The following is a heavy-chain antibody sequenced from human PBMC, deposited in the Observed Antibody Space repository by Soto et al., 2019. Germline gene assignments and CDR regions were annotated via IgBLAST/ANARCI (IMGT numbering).Heavy chain of an antibody. CDR1: GFTFSSYA. V-gene: IGHV3-23*01. J-gene: IGHJ6*02. D-gene: IGHD3-10*01. CDR3: AKFVGVIGYGSGSYSLFYYYYGMDV. CDR2: ISGSGGST. Sequence: GGSLRLSCAASGFTFSSYAMSWVRQAPGKGLEWVSAISGSGGSTYYADSVKGRFTISRDNSKNTLYLQMNSLRAEDTAVYYCAKFVGVIGYGSGSYSLFYYYYGMDVWGQGTTVTVSS.